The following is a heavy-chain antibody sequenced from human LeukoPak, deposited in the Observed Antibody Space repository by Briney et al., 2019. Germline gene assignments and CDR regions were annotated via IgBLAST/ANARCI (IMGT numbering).Heavy chain of an antibody. Sequence: GGSLRLSCAASGFTFSNYAMSWVRQAPGKGLEWVSVIGGSDGRTYYADSVKGRFTISRDNAKNSLYLQMNSLRAEDTAMYYCARAVAASWFDPSGQGTLVTVSS. CDR1: GFTFSNYA. D-gene: IGHD2-15*01. V-gene: IGHV3-23*01. J-gene: IGHJ5*02. CDR2: IGGSDGRT. CDR3: ARAVAASWFDP.